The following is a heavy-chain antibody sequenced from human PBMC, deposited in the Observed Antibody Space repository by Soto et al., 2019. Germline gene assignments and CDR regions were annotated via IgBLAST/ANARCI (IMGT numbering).Heavy chain of an antibody. J-gene: IGHJ5*01. D-gene: IGHD2-21*01. V-gene: IGHV1-69*01. CDR3: ARAAPSVLCGGNFYPLNSPVDS. CDR2: VIPLFKTP. Sequence: QVQLVQSGAEVKRPGSSVKVSCKASGGSFITYGITWVRQAPGQGPEWMGGVIPLFKTPKYAERFKGRLSVTADEATGTAYLGLRRLGSEGTAVYFCARAAPSVLCGGNFYPLNSPVDSWGQGTLGSVSP. CDR1: GGSFITYG.